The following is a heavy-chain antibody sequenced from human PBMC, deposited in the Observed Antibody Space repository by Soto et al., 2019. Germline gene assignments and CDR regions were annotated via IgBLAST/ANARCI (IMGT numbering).Heavy chain of an antibody. D-gene: IGHD3-22*01. CDR1: GGSISSGDYY. Sequence: PSETLSLTCTVSGGSISSGDYYWSWIRQPPGKGLEWIGYIYYSGSTYYNPSLKSRVTISVDTSKNQFSLKLSSVTAADTAVYYCARGNDYYDSSGYFSYWGQGTPVTV. J-gene: IGHJ4*02. V-gene: IGHV4-30-4*01. CDR3: ARGNDYYDSSGYFSY. CDR2: IYYSGST.